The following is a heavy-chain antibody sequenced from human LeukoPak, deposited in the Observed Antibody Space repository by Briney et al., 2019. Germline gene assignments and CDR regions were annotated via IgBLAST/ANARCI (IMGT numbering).Heavy chain of an antibody. D-gene: IGHD3-22*01. J-gene: IGHJ5*02. CDR1: GGSVSSGSYY. CDR3: ASGARDYFDSSGSRSWFDP. Sequence: TSETLSLTCTVSGGSVSSGSYYWSWIRQPPGKGLEWIGNIYHSGSTYYNPSLKSRVTILVDRSKNQFSLKLSSVTAADTAVYYCASGARDYFDSSGSRSWFDPWGQGTLLTVSS. CDR2: IYHSGST. V-gene: IGHV4-30-2*01.